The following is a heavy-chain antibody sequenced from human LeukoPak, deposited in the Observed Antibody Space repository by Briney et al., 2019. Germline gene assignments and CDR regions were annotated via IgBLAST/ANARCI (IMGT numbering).Heavy chain of an antibody. CDR1: GGSISSYY. CDR3: ARQSVDFWTDYAKNWFDP. V-gene: IGHV4-59*01. CDR2: IFYNGST. D-gene: IGHD3/OR15-3a*01. J-gene: IGHJ5*02. Sequence: ASETLSLTCTVSGGSISSYYWSWIRQPPGRGLEWIGYIFYNGSTNYNPSLKSRVTISVDTAKNHVSLSLSSVTAADTAVYYCARQSVDFWTDYAKNWFDPWGQGTLVTVSS.